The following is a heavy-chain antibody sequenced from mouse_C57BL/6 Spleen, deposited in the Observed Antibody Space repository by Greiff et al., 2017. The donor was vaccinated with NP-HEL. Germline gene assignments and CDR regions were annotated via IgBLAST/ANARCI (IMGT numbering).Heavy chain of an antibody. CDR2: INPSNGGT. J-gene: IGHJ3*01. Sequence: QVQLKQPGTELVKPGASVTLSCKASGYTFTSYWMHWVKQRPGQGLEWIGNINPSNGGTNYNEKFKSKATLTVDKSSSTAYMQLSSLTSEDSAVYYCASQDSSGYLAWFAYWGEGTLVTVSA. CDR1: GYTFTSYW. D-gene: IGHD3-2*02. V-gene: IGHV1-53*01. CDR3: ASQDSSGYLAWFAY.